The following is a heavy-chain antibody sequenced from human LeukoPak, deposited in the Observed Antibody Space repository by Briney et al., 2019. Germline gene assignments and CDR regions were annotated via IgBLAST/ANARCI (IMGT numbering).Heavy chain of an antibody. Sequence: SVKVSCKASGGTFSSYAISWVRQAPGQGLEWMGGIIPIFGTANYAQKFQGRVTITADESTSTAYMELSSLRSEDTAVYYCAILGPGIAAADKLMIFDYWGQGALVTVSS. CDR2: IIPIFGTA. CDR3: AILGPGIAAADKLMIFDY. V-gene: IGHV1-69*01. J-gene: IGHJ4*02. D-gene: IGHD6-13*01. CDR1: GGTFSSYA.